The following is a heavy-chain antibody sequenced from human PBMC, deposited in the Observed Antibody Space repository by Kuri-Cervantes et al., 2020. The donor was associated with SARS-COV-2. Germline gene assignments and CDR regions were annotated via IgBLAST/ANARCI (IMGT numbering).Heavy chain of an antibody. CDR3: AREGRSARQAYYYYMDV. J-gene: IGHJ6*03. V-gene: IGHV4-61*09. D-gene: IGHD6-25*01. Sequence: SETLSLTCTVSGVSIIGDSYYWTWIRQPAGKGLEWIGHLDTSGSTTYNPSLRGRVTISVDTSKNQFSLKLSSVTAADTAVYYCAREGRSARQAYYYYMDVWGKGTTVTVSS. CDR1: GVSIIGDSYY. CDR2: LDTSGST.